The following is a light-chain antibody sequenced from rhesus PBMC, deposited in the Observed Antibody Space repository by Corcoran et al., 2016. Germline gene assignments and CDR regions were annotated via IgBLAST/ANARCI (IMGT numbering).Light chain of an antibody. Sequence: QAARTQPRSVSESPGQSVTSSCSGTRSDIALSNYVSWFQQHPGTAPKLMIYEVSKRPSGVDDRFSGSRSGNTASLTISGLHAEDDADYYRCSVHATFTNVFGTGTRLTV. CDR2: EVS. J-gene: IGLJ1*01. CDR3: CSVHATFTNV. V-gene: IGLV2-32*01. CDR1: RSDIALSNY.